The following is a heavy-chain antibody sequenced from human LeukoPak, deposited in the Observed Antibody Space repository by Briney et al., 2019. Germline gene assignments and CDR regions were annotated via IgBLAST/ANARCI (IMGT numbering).Heavy chain of an antibody. CDR1: GYSISSGYY. J-gene: IGHJ4*02. CDR3: ARRVGVALDY. Sequence: SETLSLTCTVSGYSISSGYYWGWIRPPPGKGLEWIGSIYHSGSTYYNPSLKSRVTISVDTSKNQFSLKLSSVTAADTAVYYCARRVGVALDYWGQGTLVTASS. V-gene: IGHV4-38-2*02. CDR2: IYHSGST. D-gene: IGHD2-21*01.